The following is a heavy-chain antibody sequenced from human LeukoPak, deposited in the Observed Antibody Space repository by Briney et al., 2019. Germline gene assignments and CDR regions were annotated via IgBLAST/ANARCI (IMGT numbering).Heavy chain of an antibody. Sequence: GGSLRLSCAASGFTFSVYSMTWVRQAPGKGLEWVSAISGSGASTYYADSGKGRFTISRDNSKNTLSLQMNSLRAEDTAVYHCARDIYGGNSAGQFDYWGQGTLVTVSS. CDR3: ARDIYGGNSAGQFDY. D-gene: IGHD4-23*01. J-gene: IGHJ4*02. V-gene: IGHV3-23*01. CDR2: ISGSGAST. CDR1: GFTFSVYS.